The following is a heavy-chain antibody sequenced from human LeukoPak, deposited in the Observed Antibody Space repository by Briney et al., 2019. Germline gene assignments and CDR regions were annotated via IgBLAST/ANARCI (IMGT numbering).Heavy chain of an antibody. CDR2: IIPIFGIA. D-gene: IGHD5-24*01. Sequence: SVKVSCKASGGTFSSYAISWVRQAPGQGLEWMGRIIPIFGIANYAQKFQGRVTITADKSTSTAYMELSSLRSEDTAVYYCATHGGDGYNYSDYWGQGTRVTVSS. CDR1: GGTFSSYA. CDR3: ATHGGDGYNYSDY. V-gene: IGHV1-69*04. J-gene: IGHJ4*02.